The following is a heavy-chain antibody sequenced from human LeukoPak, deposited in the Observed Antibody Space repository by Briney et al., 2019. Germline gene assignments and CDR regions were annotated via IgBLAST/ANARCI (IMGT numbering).Heavy chain of an antibody. Sequence: GGSLRLSCAASGFTVSRNYMSWVRQAPGKGLEWVSVIYSGGSTYYADSVKGRFTISRDNSKNTLYLQMNSLRAEDTAVYYCAKDDYYDTSGYRDWGQGTLVTVSS. J-gene: IGHJ4*02. CDR1: GFTVSRNY. D-gene: IGHD3-22*01. V-gene: IGHV3-53*05. CDR2: IYSGGST. CDR3: AKDDYYDTSGYRD.